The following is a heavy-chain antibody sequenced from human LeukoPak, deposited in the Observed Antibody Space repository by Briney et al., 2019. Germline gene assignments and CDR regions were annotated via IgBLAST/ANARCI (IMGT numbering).Heavy chain of an antibody. V-gene: IGHV3-33*01. Sequence: PGGSLRLSCAASGFTFSSYGMHWVRQAPGKGLEWVAVIWYDGSNKYYADSVKGRFTISRDNSKNTLYLQMNSLRAEDTAVYYCATNYYDSSGYYLGDGVDYWGQGTLVTVSS. CDR3: ATNYYDSSGYYLGDGVDY. CDR1: GFTFSSYG. J-gene: IGHJ4*02. D-gene: IGHD3-22*01. CDR2: IWYDGSNK.